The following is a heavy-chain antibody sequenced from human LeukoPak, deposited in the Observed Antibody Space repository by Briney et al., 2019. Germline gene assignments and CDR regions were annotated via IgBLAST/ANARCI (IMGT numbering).Heavy chain of an antibody. Sequence: GGSLRLSCAASGFTFSSYAMAWVRQAPGKGLEWVSGINNSGGRTYYAVSVKGRFTISRDNSKNTLYLQMNSLRAEDTAVYYCARDGRPYYYDSSGYYSYWGQGTLVTVSS. CDR2: INNSGGRT. CDR3: ARDGRPYYYDSSGYYSY. CDR1: GFTFSSYA. J-gene: IGHJ4*02. D-gene: IGHD3-22*01. V-gene: IGHV3-23*01.